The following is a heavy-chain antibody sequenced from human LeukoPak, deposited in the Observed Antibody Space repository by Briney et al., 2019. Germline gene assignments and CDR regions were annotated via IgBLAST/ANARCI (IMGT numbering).Heavy chain of an antibody. CDR2: ISGNRGST. CDR1: GFTFSSYA. J-gene: IGHJ4*02. D-gene: IGHD6-13*01. CDR3: AKETAHSSSCPIDY. Sequence: GGSLRLSCTASGFTFSSYAMSWVRQAPGKGLEWVSAISGNRGSTYYADPVKGRFTISRDKSKNTLYLQMNSLRADDTAVYYCAKETAHSSSCPIDYWGQGTLVTASS. V-gene: IGHV3-23*01.